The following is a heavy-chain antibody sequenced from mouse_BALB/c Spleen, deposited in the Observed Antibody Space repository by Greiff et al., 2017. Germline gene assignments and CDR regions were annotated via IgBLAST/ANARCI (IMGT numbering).Heavy chain of an antibody. D-gene: IGHD1-1*01. V-gene: IGHV2-2*02. CDR2: IWSGGST. CDR1: GFSLTSYG. CDR3: ARNPIHYYGSSPWFAY. Sequence: QVQLKESGPGLVQPSQSLSITCTVSGFSLTSYGVHWVRQSPGKGLEWLGVIWSGGSTDYNAAFISRLSISKDNSKSQVFFKMNSLQANDTAIYYCARNPIHYYGSSPWFAYWGQGTLVTVSA. J-gene: IGHJ3*01.